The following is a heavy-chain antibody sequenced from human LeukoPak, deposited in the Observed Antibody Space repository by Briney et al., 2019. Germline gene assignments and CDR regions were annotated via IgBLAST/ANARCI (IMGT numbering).Heavy chain of an antibody. Sequence: ASVKVSCKASGYTFTSYGISWVRQAPGQGLEWMGWISAYNGNTNYAQKLQGRVTMTTDTSTSTAYMELRSLRSEDTAVYYCARGRDSSSWFSTNQNWFDPWGQGTLVTVSS. CDR3: ARGRDSSSWFSTNQNWFDP. CDR1: GYTFTSYG. D-gene: IGHD6-13*01. V-gene: IGHV1-18*01. CDR2: ISAYNGNT. J-gene: IGHJ5*02.